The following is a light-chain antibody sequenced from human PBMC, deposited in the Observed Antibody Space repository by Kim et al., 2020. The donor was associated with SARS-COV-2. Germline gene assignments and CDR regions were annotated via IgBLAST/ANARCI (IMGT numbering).Light chain of an antibody. CDR2: RDN. CDR3: QVWDSSPV. J-gene: IGLJ3*02. CDR1: NIGRRN. Sequence: SYELTQPLSVSVALGQTAKITCGGDNIGRRNVHWYQQKPGQAPVLVIYRDNNRPSGIPERFSGSNSGNTATLTISRAQAGDEADYYCQVWDSSPVFGGGTKVTVL. V-gene: IGLV3-9*01.